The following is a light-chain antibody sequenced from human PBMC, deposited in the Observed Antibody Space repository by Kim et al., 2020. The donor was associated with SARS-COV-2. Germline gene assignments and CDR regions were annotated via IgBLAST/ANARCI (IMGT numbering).Light chain of an antibody. CDR2: ANS. CDR1: SSNFGATYD. Sequence: TGTISCTGSSSNFGATYDVHWYQQVPGTAPKLVLYANSHRPSGVPDRFSGSKSGTSASLDISGLQAEDEAYYYCQSYDNSLSAYVFGSGTKV. J-gene: IGLJ1*01. CDR3: QSYDNSLSAYV. V-gene: IGLV1-40*01.